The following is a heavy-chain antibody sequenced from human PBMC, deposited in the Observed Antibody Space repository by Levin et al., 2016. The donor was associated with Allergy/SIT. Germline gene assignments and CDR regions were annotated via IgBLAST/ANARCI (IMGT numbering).Heavy chain of an antibody. Sequence: SETLSLTCTVSGGSISSYYWSWIRQPPGKGPEWIGYIYYSGSTNYNPSLKSRVTISVDTSKNQFSLKLSSVTAADTAVYYCARSGYSSGWYRGDYYYYMDVWGKGTTVTVSS. V-gene: IGHV4-59*01. CDR3: ARSGYSSGWYRGDYYYYMDV. CDR1: GGSISSYY. CDR2: IYYSGST. D-gene: IGHD6-19*01. J-gene: IGHJ6*03.